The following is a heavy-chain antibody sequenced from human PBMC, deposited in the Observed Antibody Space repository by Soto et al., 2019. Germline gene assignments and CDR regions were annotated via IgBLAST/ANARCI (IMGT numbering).Heavy chain of an antibody. CDR1: GYTFTGYY. CDR2: INPNSGGT. D-gene: IGHD3-10*01. Sequence: ASVKVSCKASGYTFTGYYMHWVRQAPGQGLGWMGWINPNSGGTNYAQKFQGWVTMTRDTSISTAYMELSRLRSDDTAVYYCARGGPLLLWFGEYPGYYYYYYMDVWGKGTTVTVSS. V-gene: IGHV1-2*04. J-gene: IGHJ6*03. CDR3: ARGGPLLLWFGEYPGYYYYYYMDV.